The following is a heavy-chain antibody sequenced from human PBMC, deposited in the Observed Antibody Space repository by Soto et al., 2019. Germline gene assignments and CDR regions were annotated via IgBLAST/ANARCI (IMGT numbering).Heavy chain of an antibody. CDR2: IYYSGST. V-gene: IGHV4-59*01. CDR1: GGSISSYY. D-gene: IGHD6-19*01. J-gene: IGHJ6*02. CDR3: ARAGVALAGYYYYYGMDV. Sequence: SETLSLTCTVSGGSISSYYWSWIRQPPGKGLEWIGYIYYSGSTNYNPSLKSRVTISVDTSKNQFSLKLSSVTAADTAVYYCARAGVALAGYYYYYGMDVWGQGTTVTVS.